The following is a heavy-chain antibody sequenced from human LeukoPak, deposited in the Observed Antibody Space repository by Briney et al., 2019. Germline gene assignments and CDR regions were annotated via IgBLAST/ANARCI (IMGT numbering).Heavy chain of an antibody. D-gene: IGHD6-19*01. J-gene: IGHJ4*02. CDR3: ASRFNSAWYAFDY. Sequence: SVKVSCKASGGTFSGYAISWVRQAPGQGPEWMGGIIPIFGTANYVQKFQGRVTITADESTSTAYMELSSLRSEDTAVYYCASRFNSAWYAFDYWGQGTLVTVSS. CDR1: GGTFSGYA. V-gene: IGHV1-69*13. CDR2: IIPIFGTA.